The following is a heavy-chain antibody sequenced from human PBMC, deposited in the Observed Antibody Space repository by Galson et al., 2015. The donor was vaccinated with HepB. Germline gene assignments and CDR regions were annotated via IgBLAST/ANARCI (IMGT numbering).Heavy chain of an antibody. CDR2: IDPSDSYT. CDR1: GYSFTSYW. Sequence: QSGAEVKKPGESLRISCKGSGYSFTSYWISWVRQMPGKGLEWMGRIDPSDSYTNYSPSFQGHVTISADKSISTAYLQWSSLKASDTAMYYCASKNCSSTSCYRAGAFDIWGQGTMVTVSS. J-gene: IGHJ3*02. CDR3: ASKNCSSTSCYRAGAFDI. D-gene: IGHD2-2*01. V-gene: IGHV5-10-1*01.